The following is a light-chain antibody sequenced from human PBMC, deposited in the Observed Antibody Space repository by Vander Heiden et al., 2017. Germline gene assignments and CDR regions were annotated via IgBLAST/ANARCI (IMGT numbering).Light chain of an antibody. CDR2: GAS. V-gene: IGKV3-15*01. J-gene: IGKJ2*01. CDR3: QQYNIWPT. Sequence: EIVMMQSPATLSVSPGERATLSCRASQNINSNLAWYQQKPGQPPRLLLYGASTRATGIPARFSGSGSGTYFTLTVSSLQLEDSAVYYCQQYNIWPTFGQGTKLEIK. CDR1: QNINSN.